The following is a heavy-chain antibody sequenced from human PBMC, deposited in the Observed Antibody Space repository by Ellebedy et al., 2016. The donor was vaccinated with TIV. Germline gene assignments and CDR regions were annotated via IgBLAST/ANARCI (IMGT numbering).Heavy chain of an antibody. CDR2: INPSGGST. V-gene: IGHV1-46*04. CDR3: ARDLYDILTKEADGAFDI. J-gene: IGHJ3*02. D-gene: IGHD3-9*01. CDR1: GYTFTSYY. Sequence: ASVKVSCKASGYTFTSYYMHWVRQAPGQGLEWMGIINPSGGSTSYAQKLQGRVTMTRDTSTSTVYMELSSLRSEDTAVYYCARDLYDILTKEADGAFDIWGQGTMVTVSS.